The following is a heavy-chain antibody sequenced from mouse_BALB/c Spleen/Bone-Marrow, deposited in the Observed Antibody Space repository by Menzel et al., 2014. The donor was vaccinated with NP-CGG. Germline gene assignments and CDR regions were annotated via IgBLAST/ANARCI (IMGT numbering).Heavy chain of an antibody. CDR3: ARDYYGSSYFDY. CDR2: IWAGGST. CDR1: GFSLTSYG. J-gene: IGHJ2*01. Sequence: VMLVESGPGRVAPSQSLSITCTVSGFSLTSYGVHWVRQPPGKGLEWLGVIWAGGSTNYNSALMSRLSISKDNSKSQVFLKMNSLQTDDTAMYYCARDYYGSSYFDYWGQGTTLTVSS. D-gene: IGHD1-1*01. V-gene: IGHV2-9*02.